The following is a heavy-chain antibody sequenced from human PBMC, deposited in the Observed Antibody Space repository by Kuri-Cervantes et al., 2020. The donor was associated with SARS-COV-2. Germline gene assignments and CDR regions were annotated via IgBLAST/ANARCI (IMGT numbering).Heavy chain of an antibody. J-gene: IGHJ6*02. V-gene: IGHV1-18*01. Sequence: ASVKVSCKASGYTFTSYGISWVRQAPGQGLEWMGWISAYNGNTNYAQKLQGRVTMTTDTSTSTAYMELSSLRSEDTAVYYCARKGGEVGATLYGMDVWGQGTTVTVSS. D-gene: IGHD1-26*01. CDR1: GYTFTSYG. CDR2: ISAYNGNT. CDR3: ARKGGEVGATLYGMDV.